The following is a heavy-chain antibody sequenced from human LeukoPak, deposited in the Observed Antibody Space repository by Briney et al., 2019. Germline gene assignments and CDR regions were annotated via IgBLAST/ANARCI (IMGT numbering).Heavy chain of an antibody. V-gene: IGHV4-59*01. J-gene: IGHJ5*02. D-gene: IGHD3-22*01. CDR2: IFYTGST. Sequence: PSETLSLTCSVSGGSIRPYYWTWIRQPPGRGLEWMGHIFYTGSTNYNPSLKSRVTMSVDTFKNQVPLKLSAVTAADTAIYYCARDRGSDSSGYYGWFDPWGQGTLVTVSS. CDR3: ARDRGSDSSGYYGWFDP. CDR1: GGSIRPYY.